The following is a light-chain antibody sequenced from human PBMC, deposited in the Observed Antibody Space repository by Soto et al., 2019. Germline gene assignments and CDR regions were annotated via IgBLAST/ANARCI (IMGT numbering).Light chain of an antibody. Sequence: DAVLNQSPLSLPVTLGQPAAISCRSSQSLVYSNGNAYLIWFQQRPGQSPRRLIYQVSTRDAGVPDRFSGSGSGTYFTLTISRVEAEDVGLYYCMQGTHWPWTFGQGTKVEIK. CDR2: QVS. CDR1: QSLVYSNGNAY. V-gene: IGKV2-30*01. J-gene: IGKJ1*01. CDR3: MQGTHWPWT.